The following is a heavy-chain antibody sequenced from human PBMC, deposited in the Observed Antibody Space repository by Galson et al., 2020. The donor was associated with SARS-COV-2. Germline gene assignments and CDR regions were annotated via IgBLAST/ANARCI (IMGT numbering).Heavy chain of an antibody. D-gene: IGHD3-22*01. V-gene: IGHV3-23*01. Sequence: GESLKISCAASGFTFSSYAMSWVRQAPGKGLEWVSAISGSGGSTSYADSVKGRFTISRDNSKNTLYLQMNSLRAEDTAVYYCAKDRFQWYYYDSSGYYRGAAFDIWGQGTMVTVSS. CDR2: ISGSGGST. CDR1: GFTFSSYA. CDR3: AKDRFQWYYYDSSGYYRGAAFDI. J-gene: IGHJ3*02.